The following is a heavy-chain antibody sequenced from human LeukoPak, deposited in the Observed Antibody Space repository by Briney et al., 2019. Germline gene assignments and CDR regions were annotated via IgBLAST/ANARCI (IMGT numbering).Heavy chain of an antibody. CDR1: GFTFSSYG. V-gene: IGHV3-33*01. Sequence: PGGSLRLSCAASGFTFSSYGMHWVRQAPGKGLEWVAVIWYDGSNKYYADSVKGRFTISRDNSKNTLYLQMNSLRAEDTAVYYCARDPEAQYYFDYWGQGTLVTVSS. J-gene: IGHJ4*02. CDR3: ARDPEAQYYFDY. CDR2: IWYDGSNK.